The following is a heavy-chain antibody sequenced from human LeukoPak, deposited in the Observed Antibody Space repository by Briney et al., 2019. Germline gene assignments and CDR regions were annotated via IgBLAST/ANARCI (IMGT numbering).Heavy chain of an antibody. CDR1: GFTFSRYS. CDR3: AKNSGIGWYPFDY. V-gene: IGHV3-7*01. CDR2: IKQDGSEK. J-gene: IGHJ4*02. D-gene: IGHD6-19*01. Sequence: QPGGSLRLSCAASGFTFSRYSMTWVRQAPGKGLEWVANIKQDGSEKYYVDSVKARFTISRDSTKTSLYLKMTSLTASDAALYYGAKNSGIGWYPFDYWGPGTLVTISS.